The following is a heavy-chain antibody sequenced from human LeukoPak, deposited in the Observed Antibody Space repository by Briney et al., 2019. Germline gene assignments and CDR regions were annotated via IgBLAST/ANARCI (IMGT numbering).Heavy chain of an antibody. D-gene: IGHD1-26*01. Sequence: GESLKISRKGSGYRFTNYWIEWVRKMPGKGLEWMGSIYPGDSDTRYSPSFQGQVTISVDKSISTAYVQWISLKASDTAMYYCARRSGTFYYFDYWGQGTLVTVSS. J-gene: IGHJ4*02. CDR1: GYRFTNYW. CDR2: IYPGDSDT. V-gene: IGHV5-51*01. CDR3: ARRSGTFYYFDY.